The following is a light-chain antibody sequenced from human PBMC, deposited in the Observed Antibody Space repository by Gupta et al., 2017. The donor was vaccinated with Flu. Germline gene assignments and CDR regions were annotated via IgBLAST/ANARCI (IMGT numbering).Light chain of an antibody. CDR2: AAS. CDR3: PPSANVPLT. CDR1: QDIRKS. V-gene: IGKV1-33*01. Sequence: PSSLSASVGDRVTITCQASQDIRKSLNWSQPPPSSSPSLLLSAASPLASGVPSRFSGSGSGTDFTFTITSLQPEDTGPSSSPPSANVPLTFGGGTKVEI. J-gene: IGKJ4*01.